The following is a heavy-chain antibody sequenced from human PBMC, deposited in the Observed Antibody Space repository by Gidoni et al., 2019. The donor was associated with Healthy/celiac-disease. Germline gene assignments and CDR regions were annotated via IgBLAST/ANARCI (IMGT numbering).Heavy chain of an antibody. CDR2: ISYDGSTK. D-gene: IGHD1-26*01. V-gene: IGHV3-30*18. CDR3: AKDRERVGATDPSDY. Sequence: QVQLVESGGGVVQPGRSLRLSCAASGFTFSSYGMHWVRQAPGKGLEWVAVISYDGSTKYYADSVKGRFTISRDNSKNTLYLQMNSLRAEDTAVYYCAKDRERVGATDPSDYWGQGTLVTVSS. CDR1: GFTFSSYG. J-gene: IGHJ4*02.